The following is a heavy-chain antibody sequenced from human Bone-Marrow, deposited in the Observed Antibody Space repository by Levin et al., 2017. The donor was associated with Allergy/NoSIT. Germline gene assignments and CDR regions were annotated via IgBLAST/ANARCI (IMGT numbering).Heavy chain of an antibody. CDR2: IYYRGTT. J-gene: IGHJ4*02. D-gene: IGHD3-10*01. CDR3: ARHDYYGSGKNFDF. CDR1: GDSIANRIYH. V-gene: IGHV4-39*01. Sequence: AGGSLRLSCTVSGDSIANRIYHWGWIRQPPGKDLEWIGNIYYRGTTHYNPSLESRVTISVDVPKNQLSLRLTSVTAADTAFYYCARHDYYGSGKNFDFWGQGTLVTVSS.